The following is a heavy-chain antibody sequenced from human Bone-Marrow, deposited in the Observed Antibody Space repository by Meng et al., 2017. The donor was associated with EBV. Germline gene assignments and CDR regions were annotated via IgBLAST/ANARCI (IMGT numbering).Heavy chain of an antibody. CDR1: GASISSTTYY. CDR3: ATSYGYTSTY. V-gene: IGHV4-39*06. CDR2: MSYSSRTT. J-gene: IGHJ4*02. Sequence: RLRLKESGPGLVTPSETLSLTCSGSGASISSTTYYWGWIRQSPGKGLEWIGSMSYSSRTTSYNASLKTRVSISIDSSKNQFSLRLQSVTAADTAVYYCATSYGYTSTYWGPGTLVTVSS. D-gene: IGHD5-18*01.